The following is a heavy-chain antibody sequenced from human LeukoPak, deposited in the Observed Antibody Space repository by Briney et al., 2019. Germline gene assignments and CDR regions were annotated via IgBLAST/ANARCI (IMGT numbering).Heavy chain of an antibody. CDR2: IKEDGSEI. Sequence: PGGSLRLSCTASGFTLSTYWMTCVRHVPGEGLEWVANIKEDGSEIYYVAAVKGRFSISRDNAKTSLYLQMHSLSVADTGLYYCVTDQTGRHPYFFDYWGQGTLITVSS. CDR3: VTDQTGRHPYFFDY. CDR1: GFTLSTYW. V-gene: IGHV3-7*01. J-gene: IGHJ4*02. D-gene: IGHD3-10*01.